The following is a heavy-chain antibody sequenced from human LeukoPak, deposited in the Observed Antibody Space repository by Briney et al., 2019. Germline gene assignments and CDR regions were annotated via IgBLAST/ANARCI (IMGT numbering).Heavy chain of an antibody. Sequence: GRSLRLSCAASGFTFGDYAMHWVRHVPGKGLEWVSGISWTGGTIGYADSVKGRFTISGDSAKNSLYLEMNSLRAEDTAFYYCAKDTGAYGGVDYWGQGALVTVSS. CDR2: ISWTGGTI. J-gene: IGHJ4*02. D-gene: IGHD4-17*01. V-gene: IGHV3-9*01. CDR3: AKDTGAYGGVDY. CDR1: GFTFGDYA.